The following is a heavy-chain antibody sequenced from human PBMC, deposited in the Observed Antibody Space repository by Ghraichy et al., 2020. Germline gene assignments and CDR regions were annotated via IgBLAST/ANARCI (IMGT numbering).Heavy chain of an antibody. D-gene: IGHD6-6*01. CDR1: GFNFNSFA. CDR2: VDYTGRST. V-gene: IGHV3-23*05. CDR3: GGSARPNYYYYLDV. J-gene: IGHJ6*03. Sequence: GGSLRLSCTASGFNFNSFAMTWVRQAPGKGLEWVSTVDYTGRSTYYADSVKGHFTMSKDDSKNTLYLQMNSLRTEDTAIYYCGGSARPNYYYYLDVWGKGTAVTVSS.